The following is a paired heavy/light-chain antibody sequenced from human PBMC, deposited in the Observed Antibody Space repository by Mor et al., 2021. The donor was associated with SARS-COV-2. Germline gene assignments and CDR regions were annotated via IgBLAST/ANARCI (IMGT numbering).Light chain of an antibody. CDR2: GAS. CDR3: QQYVTTPFT. CDR1: QIVSSNY. V-gene: IGKV3-20*01. J-gene: IGKJ3*01. Sequence: EIELTQSPGTLSLSPGEGATLSCRASQIVSSNYLAWYQQKPGQAPRLLISGASSRATGIPDRFSGSGSGTDFTLSISRLEPEDFAVYYCQQYVTTPFTFGPGTNVDIK.
Heavy chain of an antibody. CDR1: GYSFSNYW. V-gene: IGHV5-10-1*03. D-gene: IGHD2-15*01. Sequence: EVQLVQSGAEVKKPGESLRISCKGSGYSFSNYWISWVRQMPGKGLEWMGRIDPSDSYTNYSPSFQGHVTISTDKSTSTAYLQWSSLKASDTAMYFCARHLRSGGDYWGQGTLVTVSS. J-gene: IGHJ4*02. CDR3: ARHLRSGGDY. CDR2: IDPSDSYT.